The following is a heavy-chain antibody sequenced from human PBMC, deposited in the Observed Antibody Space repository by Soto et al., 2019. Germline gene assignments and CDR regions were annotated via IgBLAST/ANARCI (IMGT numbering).Heavy chain of an antibody. D-gene: IGHD3-22*01. CDR2: ISYDGSNK. V-gene: IGHV3-30-3*01. J-gene: IGHJ3*02. CDR1: GFTFSSYA. CDR3: AIASSSYYLEKRSAAFDI. Sequence: GGSLRLSCAASGFTFSSYAMHWVRQAPGKGLEWVAVISYDGSNKYYADSVKGRFTISRDNSKNTLYLQMNSLRAEDTAVYYCAIASSSYYLEKRSAAFDIWGQGTMVTVS.